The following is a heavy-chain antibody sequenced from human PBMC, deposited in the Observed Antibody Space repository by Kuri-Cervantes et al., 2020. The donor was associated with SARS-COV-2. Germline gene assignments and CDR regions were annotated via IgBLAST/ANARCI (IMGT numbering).Heavy chain of an antibody. CDR3: ARNAVAGTYYYYMDV. D-gene: IGHD6-19*01. Sequence: GGSLRLSCAASGFTFSSYGMHWVRQAPGKGLEWGAVIWYDGSNKYYSDSVKGRFTISRDNSKNTLYLQMNSMRAEDTAVYYCARNAVAGTYYYYMDVWGKGTTVTVSS. CDR2: IWYDGSNK. V-gene: IGHV3-33*01. CDR1: GFTFSSYG. J-gene: IGHJ6*03.